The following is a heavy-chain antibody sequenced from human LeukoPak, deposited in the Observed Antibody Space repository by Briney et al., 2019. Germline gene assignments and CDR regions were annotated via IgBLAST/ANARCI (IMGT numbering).Heavy chain of an antibody. Sequence: GESLKISCKGSGYSFSTYWIGWLRQMPGKGLEWMGIIYPGDSDTRYSLSFQGQVTISADKSFSTAYLQWSSLKASDTAMYYCARRGIAVAGTPAEYFQHWGQGTQVIVSS. V-gene: IGHV5-51*01. CDR2: IYPGDSDT. D-gene: IGHD6-19*01. CDR3: ARRGIAVAGTPAEYFQH. CDR1: GYSFSTYW. J-gene: IGHJ1*01.